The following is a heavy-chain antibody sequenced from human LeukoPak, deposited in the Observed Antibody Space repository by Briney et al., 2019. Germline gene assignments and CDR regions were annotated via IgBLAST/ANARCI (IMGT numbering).Heavy chain of an antibody. J-gene: IGHJ4*02. CDR1: GYTFTSYG. Sequence: ASVKVSCKASGYTFTSYGISWVRQAPGQGLEWMGRISAYNGNTNYAQKLQGRVTMTTDTSTSTAYMELRSLRSDDTAVYYCARDISYYYDSSGYYFDYWGQGTLVTVSS. CDR3: ARDISYYYDSSGYYFDY. CDR2: ISAYNGNT. V-gene: IGHV1-18*01. D-gene: IGHD3-22*01.